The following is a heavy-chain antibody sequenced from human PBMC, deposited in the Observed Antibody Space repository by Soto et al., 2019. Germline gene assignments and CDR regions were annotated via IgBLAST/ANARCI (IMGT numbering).Heavy chain of an antibody. J-gene: IGHJ4*02. V-gene: IGHV3-30*04. CDR2: ISYDGKNK. Sequence: GGSLRLSCAASGFTFNNHAMHWVRQAPGKGLEWVAVISYDGKNKYYADSVKGRFTISRDNSKNTVFLQMNNVRVEDTAVFYCARTSIFMYYFDYWGQGALVTVSS. D-gene: IGHD3-9*01. CDR3: ARTSIFMYYFDY. CDR1: GFTFNNHA.